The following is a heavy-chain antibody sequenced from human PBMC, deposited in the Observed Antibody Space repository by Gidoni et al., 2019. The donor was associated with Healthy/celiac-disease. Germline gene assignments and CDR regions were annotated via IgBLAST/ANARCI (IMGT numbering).Heavy chain of an antibody. D-gene: IGHD4-17*01. CDR1: GFPFRRYA. J-gene: IGHJ3*02. V-gene: IGHV3-23*01. CDR3: AKAGNYGGSDAFDI. Sequence: EVQLLVSGGGLVQPGGSLRLSCAASGFPFRRYAMGWVRQAPGKGVEWVAAISGSVGSTYYADSVKGRFTISRDNSKNTLYLQMNSLRAEDTAVYYCAKAGNYGGSDAFDIWGQGTMVTVSS. CDR2: ISGSVGST.